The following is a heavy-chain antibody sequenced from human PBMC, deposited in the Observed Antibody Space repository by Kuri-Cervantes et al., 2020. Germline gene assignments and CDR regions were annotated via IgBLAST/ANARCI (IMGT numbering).Heavy chain of an antibody. V-gene: IGHV3-23*01. CDR1: GFTFSSYA. CDR2: VSGSGGST. D-gene: IGHD6-19*01. CDR3: AKGEQWLVY. Sequence: GGSLRLSCAASGFTFSSYAMSWVRQAPGKGLEWVSSVSGSGGSTHYADSVKGRFTISRDNFKSTVFLQMTSLRAEDTAVYYCAKGEQWLVYWGQGTLVTVSS. J-gene: IGHJ4*02.